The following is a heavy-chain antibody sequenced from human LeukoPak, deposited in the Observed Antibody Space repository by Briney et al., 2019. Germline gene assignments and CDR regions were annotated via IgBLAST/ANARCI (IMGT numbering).Heavy chain of an antibody. J-gene: IGHJ4*02. CDR1: GGSISSGSYY. CDR3: ARGPDGVLLWFGELHLDY. V-gene: IGHV4-61*02. CDR2: IYTSGST. Sequence: SETLPLTCTVSGGSISSGSYYWSWIRQPAGKGLEWIGRIYTSGSTNYNPSLKSRVTISVDTSKNQFSLKLSSVTAADTAVYYCARGPDGVLLWFGELHLDYWGQGTLVTVSS. D-gene: IGHD3-10*01.